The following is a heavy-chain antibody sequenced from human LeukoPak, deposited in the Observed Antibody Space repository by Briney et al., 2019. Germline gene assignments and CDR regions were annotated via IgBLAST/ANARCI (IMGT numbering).Heavy chain of an antibody. Sequence: GGSLRLSCAASGFTFSSYAMSWVRQAPGKGLERVSAISGSGGSTYYADSVKGRFTISRDNSKNTLYLQMNSLRAEDTAVYYCAKDQESGYSYGGYYFDYWGQGTLVTVSS. V-gene: IGHV3-23*01. J-gene: IGHJ4*02. CDR3: AKDQESGYSYGGYYFDY. CDR2: ISGSGGST. CDR1: GFTFSSYA. D-gene: IGHD5-18*01.